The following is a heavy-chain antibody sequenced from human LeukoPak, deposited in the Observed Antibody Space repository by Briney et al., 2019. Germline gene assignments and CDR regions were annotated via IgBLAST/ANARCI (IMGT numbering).Heavy chain of an antibody. CDR1: GGSFSGYY. D-gene: IGHD3-9*01. CDR2: INHSGGT. CDR3: ARGRRGYLTGYDWFDP. V-gene: IGHV4-34*01. J-gene: IGHJ5*02. Sequence: SETLSLTCAVYGGSFSGYYWSWIRQPPGKGLEWIGEINHSGGTNYNPSLKSRVTISVDTSKNQFSLKLSSVTAADTAVYYCARGRRGYLTGYDWFDPWGQGTLVTVSS.